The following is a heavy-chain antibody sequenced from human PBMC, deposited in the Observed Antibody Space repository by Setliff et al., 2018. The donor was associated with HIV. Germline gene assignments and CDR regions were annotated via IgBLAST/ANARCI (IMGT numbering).Heavy chain of an antibody. J-gene: IGHJ3*02. D-gene: IGHD5-12*01. V-gene: IGHV4-38-2*01. Sequence: PSETLSLTCAVSGYSVSSGYYWGWIRQPPGKGLEWIASIYYSGSTYYAPSLKSRVTVSVDTSKNQFSLKLTSVTAADTAVYFCARVVPREVAPGGFDIWGRGTMVTVSS. CDR1: GYSVSSGYY. CDR2: IYYSGST. CDR3: ARVVPREVAPGGFDI.